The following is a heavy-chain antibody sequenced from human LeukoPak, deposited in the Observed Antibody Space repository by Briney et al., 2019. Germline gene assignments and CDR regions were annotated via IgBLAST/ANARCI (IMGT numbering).Heavy chain of an antibody. Sequence: PGGSLRLSCAASGFTFSIYAMHWVRQAPGKGLEWVAVISYDESDKYYADSMKGRFTISRDNSKNTLYLQMNSLRPEDTAVYYCARRWSFDYWGQGTLVTVSS. CDR3: ARRWSFDY. V-gene: IGHV3-30*04. D-gene: IGHD6-13*01. CDR1: GFTFSIYA. J-gene: IGHJ4*02. CDR2: ISYDESDK.